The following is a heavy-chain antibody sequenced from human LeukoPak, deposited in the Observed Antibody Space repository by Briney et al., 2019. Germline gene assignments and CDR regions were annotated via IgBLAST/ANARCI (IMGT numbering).Heavy chain of an antibody. J-gene: IGHJ4*02. CDR3: ARLPEGVTHDY. CDR2: INPSGGST. CDR1: GYTFTSYY. D-gene: IGHD1-14*01. V-gene: IGHV1-46*01. Sequence: ASVTVSCTASGYTFTSYYMHWVRQAPGQGLEWMGIINPSGGSTSYAQKFQGRVTMTRDTSTSTVYMELSSLRSEDTAVYYCARLPEGVTHDYWGQGTLVTVSS.